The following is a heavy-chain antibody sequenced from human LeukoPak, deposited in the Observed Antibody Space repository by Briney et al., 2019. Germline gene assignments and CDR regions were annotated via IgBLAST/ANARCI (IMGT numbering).Heavy chain of an antibody. Sequence: PGGSLRLSCAASGVTFSSYWMSWVRQAPGKGLEWVANIKHDGSEEYYVDSVEGRFTISRDNAKDSLYLQMNSLRAEDTAVYYCARDAVGATVFDYWGQGNLVTVSS. CDR2: IKHDGSEE. J-gene: IGHJ4*02. V-gene: IGHV3-7*05. D-gene: IGHD1-26*01. CDR1: GVTFSSYW. CDR3: ARDAVGATVFDY.